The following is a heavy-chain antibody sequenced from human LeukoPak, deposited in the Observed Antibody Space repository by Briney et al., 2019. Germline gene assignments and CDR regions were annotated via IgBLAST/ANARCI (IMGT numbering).Heavy chain of an antibody. CDR1: GFTFSGHD. CDR2: ISTTGSTT. V-gene: IGHV3-48*03. J-gene: IGHJ4*02. CDR3: ARDDVYGDSLPDY. Sequence: GGSLRLSCVASGFTFSGHDMNWVRQAPGKGLEWLSYISTTGSTTYYADSAKGRFTISRDNSKNSLYLQMNSLRAEDTAIYYCARDDVYGDSLPDYWGQGTLFSVSS. D-gene: IGHD4-17*01.